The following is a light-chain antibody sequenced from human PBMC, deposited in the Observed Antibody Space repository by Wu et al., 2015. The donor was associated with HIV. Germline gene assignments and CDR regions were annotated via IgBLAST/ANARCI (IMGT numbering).Light chain of an antibody. CDR3: QHRSNWPT. J-gene: IGKJ1*01. CDR1: RSVSSA. CDR2: DVS. V-gene: IGKV3-11*01. Sequence: EIVLTQSPAALSISPGERASLSCRASRSVSSAVAWYQQKPGQAPRLLIYDVSTRATGIPARFTGGGSGTDYILTISSLEPEDFAVYYCQHRSNWPTFGQGTKVEIQ.